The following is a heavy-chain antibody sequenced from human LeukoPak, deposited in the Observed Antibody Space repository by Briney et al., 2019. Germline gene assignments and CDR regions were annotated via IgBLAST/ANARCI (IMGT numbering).Heavy chain of an antibody. J-gene: IGHJ4*02. CDR1: GASISSYY. V-gene: IGHV4-59*12. Sequence: SETLSLTCTVSGASISSYYWSWIRQPPGKGLEWIGDIYYSGSIKYNPSLKSRVTMSVDTSKNQFSLKLSSVTAADTAVYYCARGPRYFDYWGQGTLVTVSS. CDR2: IYYSGSI. CDR3: ARGPRYFDY.